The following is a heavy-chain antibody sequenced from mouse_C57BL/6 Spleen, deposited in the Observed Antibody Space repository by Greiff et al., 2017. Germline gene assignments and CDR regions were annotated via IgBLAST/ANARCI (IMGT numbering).Heavy chain of an antibody. V-gene: IGHV1-26*01. D-gene: IGHD1-1*01. CDR1: GYTFTDYY. Sequence: EVKLMESGPELVKPGASVKISCKASGYTFTDYYMNWVKQSHGKSLEWIGDINPNNGGTSYNQKFKGKATLTVDKSSSTAYMELRSLTSEDSAVYYCARRIGSSYGYWYFDVWGTGTTVTVSS. CDR3: ARRIGSSYGYWYFDV. J-gene: IGHJ1*03. CDR2: INPNNGGT.